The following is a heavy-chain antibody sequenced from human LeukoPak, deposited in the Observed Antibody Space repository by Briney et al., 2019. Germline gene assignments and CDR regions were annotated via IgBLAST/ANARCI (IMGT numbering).Heavy chain of an antibody. J-gene: IGHJ4*02. CDR1: GFTFSSYA. CDR3: APHPSSGYYAY. Sequence: GGSLKLSCAASGFTFSSYAMSWVRQAPGKGLEWVSAISGSGGSTYYADSVKGRFTISRDNSKNTLYLQMNSLRAEDTAVYYCAPHPSSGYYAYWGQGTLVTVSS. CDR2: ISGSGGST. D-gene: IGHD3-22*01. V-gene: IGHV3-23*01.